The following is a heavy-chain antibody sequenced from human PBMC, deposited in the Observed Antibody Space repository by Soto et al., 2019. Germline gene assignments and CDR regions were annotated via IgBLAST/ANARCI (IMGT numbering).Heavy chain of an antibody. V-gene: IGHV1-69*12. D-gene: IGHD4-17*01. CDR1: RGTFSSYA. J-gene: IGHJ5*02. Sequence: QVQLVQSGAEVKKPGSSVKVSCKASRGTFSSYAISWVRQAPGQGREWMGGIIPIFGTANYAQKFQGSVTSTATEATTTAYMAVRSLRSEDKAGYYCAREGRGGVYDDYVGYWFDPWGQGIMVAFSS. CDR2: IIPIFGTA. CDR3: AREGRGGVYDDYVGYWFDP.